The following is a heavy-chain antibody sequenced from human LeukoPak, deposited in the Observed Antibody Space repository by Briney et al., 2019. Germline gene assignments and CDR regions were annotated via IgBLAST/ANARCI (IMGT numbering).Heavy chain of an antibody. J-gene: IGHJ5*02. CDR1: GGSFSGYY. Sequence: SETLSLTCAVYGGSFSGYYWSWIRQPPGKGLEWIGEINHSGSTNYNPSLKSRVTISVDTSKNQFSLKLSSVTAADTAVYYCAREPRYIVVVPAAMAWFDPWGQGTLVTVSS. CDR2: INHSGST. D-gene: IGHD2-2*01. V-gene: IGHV4-34*01. CDR3: AREPRYIVVVPAAMAWFDP.